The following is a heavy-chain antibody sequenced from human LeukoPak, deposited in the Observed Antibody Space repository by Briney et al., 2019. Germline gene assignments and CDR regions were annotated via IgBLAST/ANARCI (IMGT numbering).Heavy chain of an antibody. CDR3: ARESVYGGPLDY. J-gene: IGHJ4*02. V-gene: IGHV3-30*02. CDR2: IQIDEREI. Sequence: PGGSLRLSCSAPGFPFNYYNIHGVPQPPAKGREGVAFIQIDEREIHYAASVKGRFTIPRNNPKNSLYLQMNTRRVGDTAVYYCARESVYGGPLDYWGQGTLVTVSS. D-gene: IGHD4-23*01. CDR1: GFPFNYYN.